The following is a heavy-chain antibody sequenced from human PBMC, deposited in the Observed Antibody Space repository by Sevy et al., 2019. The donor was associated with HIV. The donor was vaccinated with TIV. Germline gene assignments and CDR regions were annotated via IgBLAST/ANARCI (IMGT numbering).Heavy chain of an antibody. D-gene: IGHD1-26*01. CDR2: ISYDGTET. CDR3: ARDGGYSIKWYPLY. J-gene: IGHJ4*01. V-gene: IGHV3-30-3*01. Sequence: VGSLRLSCAASGFAFSTHAMHWVRQAPGKALEWVAVISYDGTETFYAASVEGRFTISRDNSKNMLSLQINSLKPEDTAVYYCARDGGYSIKWYPLYWGHGTLVTVSS. CDR1: GFAFSTHA.